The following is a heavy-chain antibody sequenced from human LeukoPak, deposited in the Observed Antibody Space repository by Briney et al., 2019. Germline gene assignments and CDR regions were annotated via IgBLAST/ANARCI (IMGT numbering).Heavy chain of an antibody. CDR3: ARLEYCSGGSCCLDY. J-gene: IGHJ4*02. V-gene: IGHV4-39*01. CDR2: IYYSGRT. D-gene: IGHD2-15*01. CDR1: GGSISSSSYY. Sequence: SETLSLTCTVSGGSISSSSYYWGWIRQPPGKGLEWIGSIYYSGRTYYNPSLKSRVTISVDTSKNQFSPKMSSVTAADTAVYYCARLEYCSGGSCCLDYWGLGTLVTVSS.